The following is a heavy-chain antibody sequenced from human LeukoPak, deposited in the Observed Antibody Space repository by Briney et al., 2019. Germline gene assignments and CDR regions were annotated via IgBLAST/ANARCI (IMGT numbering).Heavy chain of an antibody. CDR3: AKDNIVAPFADY. Sequence: SETLSLTCTVSGGSISSSTYYWGWIRQPPGKGLQWIGNIYYSGNTYYNPSLKSRVTISLDTSKNQFSLELSSVTAADTAVYYCAKDNIVAPFADYWGQGTLVTVSS. V-gene: IGHV4-39*07. CDR2: IYYSGNT. CDR1: GGSISSSTYY. J-gene: IGHJ4*02. D-gene: IGHD2-2*01.